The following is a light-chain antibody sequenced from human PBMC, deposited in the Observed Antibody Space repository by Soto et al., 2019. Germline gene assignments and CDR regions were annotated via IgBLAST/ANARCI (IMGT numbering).Light chain of an antibody. CDR1: QSVSSSY. V-gene: IGKV3-20*01. CDR3: QQYGSSPRN. CDR2: GAS. Sequence: EIVLTQSPGTLSLSPGERATLSCRASQSVSSSYLAWYQQKPGQAPRLLIYGASSRATGIPDRFSGSGSGTDFTLSISRLEPEDFALYYCQQYGSSPRNFGQGTKLEIK. J-gene: IGKJ2*01.